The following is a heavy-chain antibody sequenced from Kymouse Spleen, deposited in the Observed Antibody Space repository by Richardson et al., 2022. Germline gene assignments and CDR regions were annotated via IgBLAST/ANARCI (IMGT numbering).Heavy chain of an antibody. D-gene: IGHD3-9*01. J-gene: IGHJ6*02. CDR2: IWYDGSNK. V-gene: IGHV3-33*01. CDR1: GFTFSSYG. CDR3: ARDPYDILNYYGMDV. Sequence: QVQLVESGGGVVQPGRSLRLSCAASGFTFSSYGMHWVRQAPGKGLEWVAVIWYDGSNKYYADSVKGRFTISRDNSKNTLYLQMNSLRAEDTAVYYCARDPYDILNYYGMDVWGQGTTVTVSS.